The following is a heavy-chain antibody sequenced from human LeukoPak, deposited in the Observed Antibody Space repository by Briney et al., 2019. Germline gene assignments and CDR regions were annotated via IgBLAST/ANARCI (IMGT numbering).Heavy chain of an antibody. CDR2: LYIRGST. D-gene: IGHD3-3*01. Sequence: PSETLSLTCTVSGGSISSYYWSWIRQPAGKGLEWIGRLYIRGSTNYNPSLTSRVTMSVDTSKNQFSLKLTSGTAADTAVYYCARDQGYFDFDYWGQGILVTVSS. J-gene: IGHJ4*02. CDR1: GGSISSYY. V-gene: IGHV4-4*07. CDR3: ARDQGYFDFDY.